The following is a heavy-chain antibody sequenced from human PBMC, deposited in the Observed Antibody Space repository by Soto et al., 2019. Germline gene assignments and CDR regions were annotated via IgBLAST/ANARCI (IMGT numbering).Heavy chain of an antibody. J-gene: IGHJ5*02. V-gene: IGHV4-31*03. CDR3: ARSVCP. Sequence: QVQLQESGPGLVKPSQTLSLTCTVSGGSISSGGYYWSWIRQHPVKGLEWIGYIYYSKSTYYNPSLKSRVTISLYTSKNQCSLKLTSVTASDTAVYYCARSVCPWGQGTLVTVSS. CDR1: GGSISSGGYY. CDR2: IYYSKST.